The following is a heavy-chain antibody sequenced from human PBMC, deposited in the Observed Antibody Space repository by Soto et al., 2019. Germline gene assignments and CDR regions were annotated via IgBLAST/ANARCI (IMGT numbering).Heavy chain of an antibody. D-gene: IGHD2-15*01. CDR3: PRPRWFLYDRPYQGDEVTV. J-gene: IGHJ6*02. Sequence: SETLSLTCTVSGDSITTGDYYWSWIRQSPEKGLEWIGYIYKSGSDWYNMSLKRRLKISIDTSRNQFSLEVRSVTAADTAAYSFPRPRWFLYDRPYQGDEVTVWGQWTTVPSP. V-gene: IGHV4-30-4*01. CDR1: GDSITTGDYY. CDR2: IYKSGSD.